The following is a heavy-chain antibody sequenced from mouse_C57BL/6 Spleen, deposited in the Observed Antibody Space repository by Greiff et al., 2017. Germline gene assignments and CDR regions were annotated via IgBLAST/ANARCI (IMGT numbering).Heavy chain of an antibody. J-gene: IGHJ1*03. V-gene: IGHV1-84*01. CDR1: GYTFTDYD. CDR3: ARDSSSYRYFDV. Sequence: LMESGPELARPGASVKISCKASGYTFTDYDISWVKQRPGQGLEWIGWIYPGSGNTKYNEKFKGKATLTVDTSSSTAYMQLSSLTSEDSAVDFCARDSSSYRYFDVWGTGTTVTVSS. CDR2: IYPGSGNT. D-gene: IGHD1-1*01.